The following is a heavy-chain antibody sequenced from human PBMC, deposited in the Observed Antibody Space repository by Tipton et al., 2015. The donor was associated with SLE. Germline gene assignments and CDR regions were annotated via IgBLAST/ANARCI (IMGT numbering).Heavy chain of an antibody. Sequence: TLSLTCSVSTYSTSSGYYWGWIRQPPGKGLEYIGTFNHGGSTHYNPSLKSRVTISVDTSKMQFSLRLTSVTAADTAVYYCARAPMVITAFDIWGQGTMVIVSS. CDR3: ARAPMVITAFDI. CDR2: FNHGGST. J-gene: IGHJ3*02. CDR1: TYSTSSGYY. V-gene: IGHV4-38-2*02. D-gene: IGHD2/OR15-2a*01.